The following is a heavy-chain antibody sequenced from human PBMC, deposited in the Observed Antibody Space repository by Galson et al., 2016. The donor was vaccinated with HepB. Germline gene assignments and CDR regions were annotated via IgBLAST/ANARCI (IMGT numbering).Heavy chain of an antibody. J-gene: IGHJ4*02. V-gene: IGHV4-39*01. D-gene: IGHD3-22*01. CDR3: ARQACYYDTHGYYHRHPDY. Sequence: LSLTCTVSGGSISSSNYYWGWIRQPPGKGVEWIGTIYYSGFTYYNPSLKSRVTISVDTSKNQFSLTLSSVTAADTAVYYCARQACYYDTHGYYHRHPDYWGQGTLVTVSS. CDR1: GGSISSSNYY. CDR2: IYYSGFT.